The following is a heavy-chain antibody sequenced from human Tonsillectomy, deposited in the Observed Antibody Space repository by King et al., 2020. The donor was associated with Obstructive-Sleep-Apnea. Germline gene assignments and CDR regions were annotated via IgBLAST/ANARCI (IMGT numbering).Heavy chain of an antibody. CDR1: GYTFTSYD. CDR3: ARSKGPGAYDI. CDR2: MNPNSGST. J-gene: IGHJ3*02. V-gene: IGHV1-8*01. Sequence: QLVQSGAEGKKPGASVKVSCKASGYTFTSYDINWVRQATGRGLEWMAWMNPNSGSTAYAQKFQGRVTMTRSASNSTAYMDLSRLQSEDTAVYYCARSKGPGAYDIWGQGTMVIVSS.